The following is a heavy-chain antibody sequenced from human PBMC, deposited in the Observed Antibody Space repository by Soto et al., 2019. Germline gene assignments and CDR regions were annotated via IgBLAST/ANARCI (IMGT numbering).Heavy chain of an antibody. Sequence: GGSLRLACAASGLTFNRHSMNWVGQAPGKGLEWVSSISSTTNYIYYGDSMKGRFTISRDNAKNSLYLEMNSLRAEDTAVYYCARESEDLTSNFDYWGQGTLVTVSS. CDR2: ISSTTNYI. J-gene: IGHJ4*02. V-gene: IGHV3-21*06. CDR1: GLTFNRHS. CDR3: ARESEDLTSNFDY.